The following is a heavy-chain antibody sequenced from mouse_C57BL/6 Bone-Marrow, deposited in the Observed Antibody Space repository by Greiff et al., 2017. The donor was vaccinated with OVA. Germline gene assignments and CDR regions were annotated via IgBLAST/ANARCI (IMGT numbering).Heavy chain of an antibody. CDR1: GFTFSDFY. J-gene: IGHJ4*01. CDR3: ARLDAMDY. V-gene: IGHV5-12*01. CDR2: ISNGGGST. Sequence: EVQLVESGGGLLQPGGSLKLSCAASGFTFSDFYMYWIRQTPEKRLEWVAYISNGGGSTYYPDTVKGRFTISRDNAKNTLYLQMSRLKSEDTAMYYCARLDAMDYWGQGTSVTVSS.